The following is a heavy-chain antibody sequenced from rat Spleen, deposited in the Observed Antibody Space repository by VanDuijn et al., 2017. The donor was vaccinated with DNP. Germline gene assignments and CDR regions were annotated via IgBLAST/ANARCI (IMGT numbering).Heavy chain of an antibody. Sequence: EVQLVESGGGLVQPGRSLKLSCAASGFTFSNYGMHWIRQVPGKGLEWVASITSSGGGTYYPDSVKGRFTISRDNAKSTLYLQMDSLRSEDTATYYCATSPGPNWFAYWGQGTLVTVSS. D-gene: IGHD1-4*01. V-gene: IGHV5-19*01. CDR1: GFTFSNYG. CDR3: ATSPGPNWFAY. CDR2: ITSSGGGT. J-gene: IGHJ3*01.